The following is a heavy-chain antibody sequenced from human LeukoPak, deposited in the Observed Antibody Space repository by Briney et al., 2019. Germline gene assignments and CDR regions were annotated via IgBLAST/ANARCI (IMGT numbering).Heavy chain of an antibody. CDR1: GGCFSGYY. J-gene: IGHJ4*02. CDR3: ARGVAWNYAY. CDR2: INHSGST. D-gene: IGHD1-7*01. V-gene: IGHV4-34*01. Sequence: PSETLSLTCAVYGGCFSGYYWSWIRQPPGKGLEWIGEINHSGSTNYNPSLKSRVTISADTSKNQFSLKLSSVTAADTAVYYCARGVAWNYAYWGQGTLVTVSS.